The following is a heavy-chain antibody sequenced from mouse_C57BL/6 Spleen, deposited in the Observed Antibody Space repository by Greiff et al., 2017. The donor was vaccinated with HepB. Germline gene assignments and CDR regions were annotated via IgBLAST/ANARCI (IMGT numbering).Heavy chain of an antibody. Sequence: EVQLQQSGPELVKPGASVKIPCKASGYTFTDYNMDWVKQSHGKSLEWIGDINPNNGGTIYNQKFKGKATLTVDKASSTAYMERRSLTSEDTAVYYCARSGVYYYGSRGDYYAMDYWGQGASVTVAS. D-gene: IGHD1-1*01. V-gene: IGHV1-18*01. CDR1: GYTFTDYN. CDR2: INPNNGGT. CDR3: ARSGVYYYGSRGDYYAMDY. J-gene: IGHJ4*01.